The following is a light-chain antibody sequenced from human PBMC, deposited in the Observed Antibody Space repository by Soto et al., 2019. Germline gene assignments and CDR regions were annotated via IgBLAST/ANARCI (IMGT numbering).Light chain of an antibody. V-gene: IGLV1-44*01. CDR3: AAWDDILNGYV. CDR2: NNN. CDR1: SSNNGSNT. J-gene: IGLJ1*01. Sequence: QSVLTKPPSASGTPGQRVTISCSGSSSNNGSNTVNWYQQLPGTAPKLLIYNNNQRPSGVPDRFSGSKSGTSAPLAISGLQSEDEADYYCAAWDDILNGYVFGTGTKLTVL.